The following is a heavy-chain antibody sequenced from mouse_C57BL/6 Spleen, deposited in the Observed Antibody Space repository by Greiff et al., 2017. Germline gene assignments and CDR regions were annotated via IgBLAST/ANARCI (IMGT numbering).Heavy chain of an antibody. CDR1: GYAFSSSW. D-gene: IGHD1-1*01. CDR2: IYPGDGDT. CDR3: ARYYGSSFYWYFDV. Sequence: QVQLQQSGPELVKPGASVKISCKASGYAFSSSWMNWVKQRPGKGLEWIGRIYPGDGDTNYNGKFKGKATLTADKSSSTAYMQLSSLTSEDSAVYFCARYYGSSFYWYFDVWCTGTTFTVSS. J-gene: IGHJ1*03. V-gene: IGHV1-82*01.